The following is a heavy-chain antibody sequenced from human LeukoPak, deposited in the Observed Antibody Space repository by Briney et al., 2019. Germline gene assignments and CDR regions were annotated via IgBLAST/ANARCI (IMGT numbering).Heavy chain of an antibody. CDR3: ANGEYLDY. CDR2: ISWDGGST. CDR1: GFTFDDYA. V-gene: IGHV3-43D*03. J-gene: IGHJ4*02. Sequence: QVGGSLRLSCAASGFTFDDYAMHWVRQAPGKGLEWVSLISWDGGSTYYADSVKGRFTISRDNSKNSLYLQMNSLRAEDTALYYCANGEYLDYWGQGTLVTVSS. D-gene: IGHD3-10*01.